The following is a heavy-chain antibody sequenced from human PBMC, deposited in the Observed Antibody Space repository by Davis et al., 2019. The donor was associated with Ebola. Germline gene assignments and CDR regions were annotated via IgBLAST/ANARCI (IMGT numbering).Heavy chain of an antibody. J-gene: IGHJ4*02. V-gene: IGHV4-59*08. CDR2: IHYSGST. CDR1: GGSFSNYY. Sequence: SETLSLTCTVSGGSFSNYYWSWIRQSPAKGLEWIGYIHYSGSTMYSPSLKSRVTISVDTSKNQFSLKLSSMTAADTAIYYCARYRGASFDSWGQGALVTVSS. CDR3: ARYRGASFDS. D-gene: IGHD3-10*01.